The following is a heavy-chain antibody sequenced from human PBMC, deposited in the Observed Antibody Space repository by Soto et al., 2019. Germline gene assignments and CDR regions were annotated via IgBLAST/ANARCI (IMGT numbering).Heavy chain of an antibody. CDR3: ARRGASGATEPTNFDY. V-gene: IGHV4-34*01. CDR2: INHSGST. D-gene: IGHD1-26*01. Sequence: SETLSLTCAVYGGSFSGYYWSWIRQPPGKGLEWIGEINHSGSTNYNPSLKSRVTISVDTSKNQFSLKLSSVTAADTAVYYCARRGASGATEPTNFDYWGQGTLVTVPQ. J-gene: IGHJ4*02. CDR1: GGSFSGYY.